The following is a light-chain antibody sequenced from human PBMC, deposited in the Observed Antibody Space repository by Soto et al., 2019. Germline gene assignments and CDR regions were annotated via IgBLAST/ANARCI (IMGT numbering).Light chain of an antibody. CDR1: SSDVGGYNY. Sequence: QSALTQPASVSGSPGQSITISCTGTSSDVGGYNYVSWYQQHPGKAPKLMIYDVSNRPSGGSNRFSGSKSANTASLTISGLHAEDEADYYCSSYTSSSVVFGGGTKLTVL. CDR2: DVS. V-gene: IGLV2-14*01. CDR3: SSYTSSSVV. J-gene: IGLJ2*01.